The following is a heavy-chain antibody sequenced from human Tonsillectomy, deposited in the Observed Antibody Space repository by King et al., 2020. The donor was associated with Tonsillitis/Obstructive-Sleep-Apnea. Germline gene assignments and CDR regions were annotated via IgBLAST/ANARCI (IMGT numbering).Heavy chain of an antibody. CDR3: ARYRGSRDAFDI. CDR1: GFTFSSYA. D-gene: IGHD2-15*01. V-gene: IGHV3-30*04. J-gene: IGHJ3*02. Sequence: VQLVESGGGVVQPGRSLRLSCAASGFTFSSYAMHWVRQAPGKGLEWVAVISYDGSNKYYADSVKGRFTISRDNSKNTLYLQMNSLRAEDTAVYYCARYRGSRDAFDIWGQGTMVTVSS. CDR2: ISYDGSNK.